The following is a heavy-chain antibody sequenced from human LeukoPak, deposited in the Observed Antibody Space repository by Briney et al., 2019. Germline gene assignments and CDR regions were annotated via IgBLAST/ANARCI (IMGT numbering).Heavy chain of an antibody. CDR2: ISAYNGNT. CDR1: GYTFTSYG. Sequence: ASVKVSCKASGYTFTSYGISWVRQPPGQGLEWMGWISAYNGNTNYAQKLQGRVTMTTDTSTSTAYMELRSLRSDDTTVYYCARVIIAAAGTGWFDPWGQGTLVTVSS. V-gene: IGHV1-18*01. D-gene: IGHD6-13*01. J-gene: IGHJ5*02. CDR3: ARVIIAAAGTGWFDP.